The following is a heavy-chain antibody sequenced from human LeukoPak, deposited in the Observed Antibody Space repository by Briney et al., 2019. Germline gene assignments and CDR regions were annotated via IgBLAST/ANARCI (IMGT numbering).Heavy chain of an antibody. Sequence: YPGRSLRLSCAASGFTFSSYAMHCVRQAPGKGLEWVAVISYDGSIKDYADSVKGRFTISRDNSNNTLYLQMNSLRAEDTAVYFCARSNKALSPDYFDYWGQGTLVTVSS. CDR1: GFTFSSYA. CDR2: ISYDGSIK. V-gene: IGHV3-30*04. J-gene: IGHJ4*02. D-gene: IGHD1/OR15-1a*01. CDR3: ARSNKALSPDYFDY.